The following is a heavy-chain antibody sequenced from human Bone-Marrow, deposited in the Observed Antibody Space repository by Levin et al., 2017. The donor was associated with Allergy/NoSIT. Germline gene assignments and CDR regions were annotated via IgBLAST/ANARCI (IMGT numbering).Heavy chain of an antibody. J-gene: IGHJ6*02. CDR2: ISWNGATV. Sequence: GGSLRLSCEVSGFSLDDYAMHWVRQCPGKGLEWVSSISWNGATVEYADSVKGRFSISRDKAKKSLYLQMNSLRAEDTALYYCVRDGSVSGRTSYGMDVWGQGTTVIVSS. V-gene: IGHV3-9*01. CDR1: GFSLDDYA. D-gene: IGHD1/OR15-1a*01. CDR3: VRDGSVSGRTSYGMDV.